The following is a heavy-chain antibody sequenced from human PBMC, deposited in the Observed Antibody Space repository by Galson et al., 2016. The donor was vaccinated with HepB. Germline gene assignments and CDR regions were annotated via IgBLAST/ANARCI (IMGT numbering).Heavy chain of an antibody. CDR3: VRSTEEWYNRYYYYGMDV. CDR1: GFTFSGNG. D-gene: IGHD1-1*01. V-gene: IGHV3-33*01. CDR2: IWYDGSYK. J-gene: IGHJ6*02. Sequence: SLRLSCAASGFTFSGNGMHWVRQAPGKGLEWVAVIWYDGSYKYYADSVKGRFTISRDNSKNTLSLQMNSLRVEDTAVYYCVRSTEEWYNRYYYYGMDVWGQGTTVTVSS.